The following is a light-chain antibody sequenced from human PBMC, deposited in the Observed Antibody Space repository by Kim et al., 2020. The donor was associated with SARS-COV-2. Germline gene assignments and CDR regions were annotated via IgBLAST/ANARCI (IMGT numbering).Light chain of an antibody. J-gene: IGKJ2*01. Sequence: SVSQGERVTLSCRASQSVGSNLAWYQQKPGQAPRLLIYGASTRATGIPARFSGSGSGTEFTLTISSLQSEDFAVDNCQQYKNWYTFGQGTKLEI. CDR1: QSVGSN. CDR2: GAS. V-gene: IGKV3-15*01. CDR3: QQYKNWYT.